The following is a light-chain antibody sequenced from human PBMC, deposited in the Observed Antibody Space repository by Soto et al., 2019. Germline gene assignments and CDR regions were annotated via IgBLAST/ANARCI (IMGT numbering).Light chain of an antibody. Sequence: QAVVTQPPSVSGAPGQRVTISCAGSSSNIGTNYGVHWYQQLPGTAPKLLIYENNNRPSGVPDRFSGSTSGTSASLVITGLQAEDEADFYCQSYDSSLRAWVFGGGTKLTVL. CDR1: SSNIGTNYG. V-gene: IGLV1-40*01. CDR3: QSYDSSLRAWV. J-gene: IGLJ3*02. CDR2: ENN.